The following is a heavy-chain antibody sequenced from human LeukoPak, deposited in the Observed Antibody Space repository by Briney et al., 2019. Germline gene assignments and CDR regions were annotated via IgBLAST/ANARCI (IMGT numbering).Heavy chain of an antibody. Sequence: SETLSLTCTVSGGSMSPYHWGWIRQPPGKGLEWTGYIYYSGSTNYNPSLKSRVTISVDTSKNQFSLKLSSVTAADTAVYYCARGAAASAGFDYWGQGTLVTVSS. V-gene: IGHV4-59*01. D-gene: IGHD6-13*01. J-gene: IGHJ4*02. CDR2: IYYSGST. CDR3: ARGAAASAGFDY. CDR1: GGSMSPYH.